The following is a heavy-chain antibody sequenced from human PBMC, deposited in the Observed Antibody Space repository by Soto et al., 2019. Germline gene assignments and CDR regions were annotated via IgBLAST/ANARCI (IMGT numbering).Heavy chain of an antibody. J-gene: IGHJ6*02. Sequence: SETLSLTCTVSGASISSGDYYWTWIRQPPGKGLEWIGYIYYSGTTYYNPSLKSRVTISVDTSKNQFSLKLNSVTAADTAVYYCARDPAAAGKEDSYHYYGMDVWGQGTTVT. V-gene: IGHV4-30-4*01. CDR2: IYYSGTT. CDR1: GASISSGDYY. D-gene: IGHD6-13*01. CDR3: ARDPAAAGKEDSYHYYGMDV.